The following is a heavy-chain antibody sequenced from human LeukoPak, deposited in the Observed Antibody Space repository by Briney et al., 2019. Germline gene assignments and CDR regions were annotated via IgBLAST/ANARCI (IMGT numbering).Heavy chain of an antibody. J-gene: IGHJ6*03. CDR2: IYYSGST. V-gene: IGHV4-59*11. Sequence: SETLSLTCTVSGGSISSHYWSWIRQPPGKGLEWIGYIYYSGSTNYNPSLKGRVTISVAQSKKQFSLRLSSVTGADPAVFSCGGGGYDFWSGYYYYYMDVWGKGTTVTVSS. D-gene: IGHD3-3*01. CDR1: GGSISSHY. CDR3: GGGGYDFWSGYYYYYMDV.